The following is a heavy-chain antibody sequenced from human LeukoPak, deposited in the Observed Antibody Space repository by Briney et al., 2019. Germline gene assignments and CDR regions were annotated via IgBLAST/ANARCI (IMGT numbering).Heavy chain of an antibody. J-gene: IGHJ4*02. Sequence: PGGSLRLSCAASGFTFSSYSTNWVRQAPGKGLEWVSYISSSSSTIYYADSVKGRFTISRDNAKNSLYLQMNSLRAEDTAVYYCARDRYYDFWSGYSDSHTADYWGQGTLVTVSS. CDR2: ISSSSSTI. CDR3: ARDRYYDFWSGYSDSHTADY. D-gene: IGHD3-3*01. V-gene: IGHV3-48*01. CDR1: GFTFSSYS.